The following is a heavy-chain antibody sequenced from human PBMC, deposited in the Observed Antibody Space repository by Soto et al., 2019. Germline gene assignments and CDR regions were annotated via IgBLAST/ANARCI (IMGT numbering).Heavy chain of an antibody. CDR1: GYTFTSYA. J-gene: IGHJ4*02. CDR2: INAGNGNT. V-gene: IGHV1-3*01. Sequence: GASVKVSCKASGYTFTSYAMHWVRQAPGQRLEWMGWINAGNGNTKYSQKFQGRVTITRDTSASTAYMELSSLRSEDTAVYYCARDRNRMSAAGTPHLFGYWGQGTLVTVSS. D-gene: IGHD6-13*01. CDR3: ARDRNRMSAAGTPHLFGY.